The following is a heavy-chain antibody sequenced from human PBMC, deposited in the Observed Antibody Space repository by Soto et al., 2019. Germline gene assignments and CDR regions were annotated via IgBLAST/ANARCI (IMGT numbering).Heavy chain of an antibody. V-gene: IGHV4-39*01. Sequence: PSETLSLTCIVSGGSISSSSYYWGWIRQPPGKGLEWIGSIYYSGSTNYNPSLKSRVTISVDTSKKQFSLKLSSVTAADTAVYSCARHGDSSDAFDMWGQGTMVTVSS. D-gene: IGHD7-27*01. CDR2: IYYSGST. CDR3: ARHGDSSDAFDM. J-gene: IGHJ3*02. CDR1: GGSISSSSYY.